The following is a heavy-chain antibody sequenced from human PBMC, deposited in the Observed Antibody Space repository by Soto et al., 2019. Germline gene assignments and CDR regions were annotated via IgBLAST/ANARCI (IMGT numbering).Heavy chain of an antibody. Sequence: GGSLRLSCAASGFTFSSYWMSWVRQAPGKGLEWVANIKQDGSEKYYVDSVKGRFTISRDNAKNSLYLQMNSLRAEDTAVYYCARVTTVTLYYYYYYGMDVWGQVTKVTFSS. CDR2: IKQDGSEK. J-gene: IGHJ6*02. CDR1: GFTFSSYW. V-gene: IGHV3-7*03. CDR3: ARVTTVTLYYYYYYGMDV. D-gene: IGHD4-17*01.